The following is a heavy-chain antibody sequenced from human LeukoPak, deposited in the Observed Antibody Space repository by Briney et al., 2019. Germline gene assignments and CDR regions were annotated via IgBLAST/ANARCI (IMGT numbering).Heavy chain of an antibody. CDR2: ISSSSSII. CDR3: ARDIGGSYTAIDY. D-gene: IGHD1-26*01. V-gene: IGHV3-48*04. J-gene: IGHJ4*02. CDR1: GFTFSTYS. Sequence: GGSLRLSCAASGFTFSTYSMNWVRQAPGKGLEWVSFISSSSSIINYVDSVRGRFTISRDNAKNSLYQQMNSLRAEDTAVYYCARDIGGSYTAIDYWGQGTLVTVSS.